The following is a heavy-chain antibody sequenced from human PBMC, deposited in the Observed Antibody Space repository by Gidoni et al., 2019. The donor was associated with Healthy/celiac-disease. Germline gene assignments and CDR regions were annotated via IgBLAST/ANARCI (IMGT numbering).Heavy chain of an antibody. J-gene: IGHJ5*02. V-gene: IGHV3-30*04. CDR1: GFTFSSSA. D-gene: IGHD4-17*01. CDR2: RSYDGSNK. CDR3: ARESTDYGNYEGSWFDP. Sequence: QVQLVESGGGVVQPGRSLRLSCAASGFTFSSSAMPGVRQAPGKGLGWVAVRSYDGSNKYYAEAVKGRFTISRDNSKNTLYLKMNSLRAEDTAVYYCARESTDYGNYEGSWFDPWGQGTLVTVSS.